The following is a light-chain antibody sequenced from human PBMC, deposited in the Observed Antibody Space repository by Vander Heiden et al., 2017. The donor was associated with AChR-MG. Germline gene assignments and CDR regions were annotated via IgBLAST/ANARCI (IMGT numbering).Light chain of an antibody. Sequence: SYGLTQPPSVSVSAGQTATITCSGDQLGIKYVSWYQQKAGLSPILIIYHDDDRPSGIPGRYSASNAGNTATLTISKTQATDEAVYYCQAWDSSTVYVFGTGTKVTVL. V-gene: IGLV3-1*01. CDR1: QLGIKY. CDR3: QAWDSSTVYV. J-gene: IGLJ1*01. CDR2: HDD.